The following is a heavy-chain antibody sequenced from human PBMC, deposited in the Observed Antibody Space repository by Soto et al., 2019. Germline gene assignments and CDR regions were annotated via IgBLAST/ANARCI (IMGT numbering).Heavy chain of an antibody. V-gene: IGHV4-4*02. CDR2: IYHSGST. CDR1: GGSITSSKW. Sequence: SDTLSLTCDVSGGSITSSKWWNWVRQPPGKGLEWIGEIYHSGSTNCNPSLKSRVTISVDKSKNQFSLKLSSVTAADTAVYYCASSLFDAFHIWGQGTMVTVSS. CDR3: ASSLFDAFHI. J-gene: IGHJ3*02.